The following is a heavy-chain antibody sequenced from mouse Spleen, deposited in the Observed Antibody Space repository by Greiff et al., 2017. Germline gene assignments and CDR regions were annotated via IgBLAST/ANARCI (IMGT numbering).Heavy chain of an antibody. CDR3: AREGRGGNYESY. V-gene: IGHV1-69*01. J-gene: IGHJ3*01. Sequence: QVQLQQPGAELVMPGASVKLSCKASGYTFTSYWMHWVKQRPGQGLEWIGEIDPSDSYTNYNQKFKGKATLTVDKSSSTAYMQLSSLTSEDSAVYYCAREGRGGNYESYWGQGTLVTVSA. CDR2: IDPSDSYT. CDR1: GYTFTSYW. D-gene: IGHD2-1*01.